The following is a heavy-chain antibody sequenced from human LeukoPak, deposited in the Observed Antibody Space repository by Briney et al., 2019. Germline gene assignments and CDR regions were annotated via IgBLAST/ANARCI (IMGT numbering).Heavy chain of an antibody. CDR3: ARGHSPVTTKVSYFQH. D-gene: IGHD4-17*01. V-gene: IGHV4-34*01. J-gene: IGHJ1*01. CDR2: INHSGST. CDR1: GGSFSGYY. Sequence: SETLSLTCAVYGGSFSGYYWSWIRQPPGKGLEWIGEINHSGSTNYNPSLKSRVTILVDTSRNQFSLKLSSVTAADTAVYYCARGHSPVTTKVSYFQHWGQGTLVTVSS.